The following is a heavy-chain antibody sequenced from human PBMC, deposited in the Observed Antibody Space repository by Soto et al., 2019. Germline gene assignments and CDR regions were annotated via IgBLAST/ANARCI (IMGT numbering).Heavy chain of an antibody. Sequence: GGTLRLSCAASGFTFRYYDMHWVLQAPGKGLEWVAVRSFDVNSKYYPDSVQGRFTISRDNSKNTLWLQIDSLRAEDTALYYCVKTTCSGGICADNWGLGTLVTVSS. CDR1: GFTFRYYD. CDR3: VKTTCSGGICADN. D-gene: IGHD2-15*01. J-gene: IGHJ4*02. V-gene: IGHV3-30*18. CDR2: RSFDVNSK.